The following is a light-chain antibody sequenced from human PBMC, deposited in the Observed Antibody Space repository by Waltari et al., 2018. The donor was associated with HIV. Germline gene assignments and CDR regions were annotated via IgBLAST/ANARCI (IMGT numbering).Light chain of an antibody. Sequence: SVLTQPPSVSAAPGQRVIIPCPGTSSNVGTYYVSWYQQLPGTAPKLLIYDNNKRPSQIPDRFSGSKSDSSATLGITGLQTGDEADYYCGTWDSRLSAYVFGAGTRVTVL. CDR1: SSNVGTYY. V-gene: IGLV1-51*01. CDR2: DNN. CDR3: GTWDSRLSAYV. J-gene: IGLJ1*01.